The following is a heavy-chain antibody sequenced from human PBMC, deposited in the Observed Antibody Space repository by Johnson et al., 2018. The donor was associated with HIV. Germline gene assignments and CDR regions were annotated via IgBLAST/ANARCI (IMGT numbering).Heavy chain of an antibody. CDR1: GFTFSSYA. CDR2: ISYDGSNN. J-gene: IGHJ3*02. CDR3: ARDDYYDTSNHLDI. Sequence: QVQLVESGGGVVQPGRSLRLSCAASGFTFSSYAMHWVRQAPGKGLEWVAVISYDGSNNYYADSVTGRFTISRDNAKNSVFLQMNSLRAEDTAMYYCARDDYYDTSNHLDIWGQGTMVTVSS. D-gene: IGHD3-22*01. V-gene: IGHV3-30*04.